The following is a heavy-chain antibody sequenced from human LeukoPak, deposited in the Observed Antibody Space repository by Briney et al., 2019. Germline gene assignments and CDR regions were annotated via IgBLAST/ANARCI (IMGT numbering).Heavy chain of an antibody. CDR2: INPNSGGT. Sequence: ASVTVSCKASGYTFTGYYMHWVRQAPGQGLEWMGWINPNSGGTNYAQKFQGRVTMTRDTSISTAYMELSRLRSDDTAVYYCARVRWLHGYFDYWGQGTLVTVSS. CDR3: ARVRWLHGYFDY. J-gene: IGHJ4*02. V-gene: IGHV1-2*02. D-gene: IGHD5-24*01. CDR1: GYTFTGYY.